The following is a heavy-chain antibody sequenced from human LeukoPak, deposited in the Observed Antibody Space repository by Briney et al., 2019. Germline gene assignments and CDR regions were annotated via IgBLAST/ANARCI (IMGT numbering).Heavy chain of an antibody. V-gene: IGHV3-30*02. Sequence: GGSLRLSCAASGFTFSSYGMHWVRQAPGKGLEWVAFIRYDGSNKYYADSVKGRFTISRDNSKNTLYLQMNSLRAEDTAVYYCAKMESTMVRGVTTHLFDYWGQGTLVTVSS. D-gene: IGHD3-10*01. CDR3: AKMESTMVRGVTTHLFDY. J-gene: IGHJ4*02. CDR2: IRYDGSNK. CDR1: GFTFSSYG.